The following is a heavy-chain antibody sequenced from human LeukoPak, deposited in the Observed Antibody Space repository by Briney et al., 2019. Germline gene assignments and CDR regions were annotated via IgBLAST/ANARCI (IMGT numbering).Heavy chain of an antibody. CDR3: AKDVGIGAFDI. CDR1: GFTFDDYA. V-gene: IGHV3-9*01. D-gene: IGHD6-13*01. CDR2: ISWNSGSI. J-gene: IGHJ3*02. Sequence: GGSLRLSCAASGFTFDDYAMHWVRQAPGKGLEWVSGISWNSGSIGYADSVKGRFTISRDNAKNSLYLQMNSLRAEDTALYYCAKDVGIGAFDIWGQGTMVTVSS.